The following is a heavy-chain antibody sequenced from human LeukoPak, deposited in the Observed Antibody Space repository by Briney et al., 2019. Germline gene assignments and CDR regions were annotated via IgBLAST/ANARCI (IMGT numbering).Heavy chain of an antibody. CDR2: IYYSGST. J-gene: IGHJ4*02. CDR1: GGSISSSSYY. CDR3: ARQPYYDFWSGYYSDSWAWFDY. Sequence: PSETLSLTCTVSGGSISSSSYYWGWIRQPPGKGLEWIGSIYYSGSTYYNPSLKSRVTISVDTSKNQFSLKLSSVTAADTAVYYCARQPYYDFWSGYYSDSWAWFDYWGQGTLVTVSS. V-gene: IGHV4-39*01. D-gene: IGHD3-3*01.